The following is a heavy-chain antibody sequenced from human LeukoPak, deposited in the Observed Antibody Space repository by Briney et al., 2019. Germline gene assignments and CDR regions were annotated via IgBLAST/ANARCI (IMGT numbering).Heavy chain of an antibody. Sequence: ASVTVSCKASGYTFTGYYMHWVRQAPGQGLEWMGWINPNSGGTNYAQKFQGRVTMTRDTSISTAYMELSRLRSDDTAVYYCARVNPSITIEHSFQHWGQGTLVTVSS. CDR2: INPNSGGT. CDR3: ARVNPSITIEHSFQH. V-gene: IGHV1-2*02. CDR1: GYTFTGYY. D-gene: IGHD3-10*01. J-gene: IGHJ1*01.